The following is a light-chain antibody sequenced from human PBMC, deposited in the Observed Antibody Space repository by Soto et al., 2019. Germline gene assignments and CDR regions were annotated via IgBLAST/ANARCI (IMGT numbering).Light chain of an antibody. CDR1: SSDVGGYNY. CDR3: SFYTISGV. CDR2: EVS. V-gene: IGLV2-14*01. Sequence: QSALTQPASVSGSPGQSITISCTGNSSDVGGYNYVSWYQHHPGKAPKLIIYEVSNRPSGVSNRFSGSKSGNTASLTISGLQAEDEADYYCSFYTISGVFGGGTKLTVL. J-gene: IGLJ3*02.